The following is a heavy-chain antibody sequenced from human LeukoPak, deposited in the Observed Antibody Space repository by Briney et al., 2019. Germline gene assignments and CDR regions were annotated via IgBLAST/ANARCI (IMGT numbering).Heavy chain of an antibody. Sequence: GGSLRLSCAASGFTFSSYWMSWVRQAPGKGLEWVANIKQDGSEKYYVDSVKGRFTVSRDNAKNSLYLQMNSLRAEDTAVYYCARELIVGATWHYYYYMDVWGKGTTVTVSS. V-gene: IGHV3-7*01. CDR1: GFTFSSYW. CDR3: ARELIVGATWHYYYYMDV. J-gene: IGHJ6*03. D-gene: IGHD1-26*01. CDR2: IKQDGSEK.